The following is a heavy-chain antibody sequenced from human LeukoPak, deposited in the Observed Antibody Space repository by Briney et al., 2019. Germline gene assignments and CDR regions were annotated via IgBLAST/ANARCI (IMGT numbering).Heavy chain of an antibody. CDR2: ISGSGGST. Sequence: PGGSLRLSCAASGFTFSSSAMSWFRQAPGKGLEWVSAISGSGGSTYYADSVKGRFTISRDNSKNTLYLQMNSLRAEDTAVYYCAKDDDIRPDYWGQGTLVTVSS. J-gene: IGHJ4*02. V-gene: IGHV3-23*01. CDR1: GFTFSSSA. D-gene: IGHD3-9*01. CDR3: AKDDDIRPDY.